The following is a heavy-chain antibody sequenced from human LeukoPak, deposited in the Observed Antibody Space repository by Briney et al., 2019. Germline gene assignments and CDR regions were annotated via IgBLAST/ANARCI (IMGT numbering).Heavy chain of an antibody. CDR3: ATGIRRITIFGVVCHFDY. Sequence: ASVKVSCKVSGYTLTELSMHWVRQAPGKGLEWMGGFDPEDGETIYAQKFQGRVTMTEDTSTDTAYMELSSLRSEDTAVYYCATGIRRITIFGVVCHFDYWGQGTLVTVSS. CDR2: FDPEDGET. D-gene: IGHD3-3*01. CDR1: GYTLTELS. V-gene: IGHV1-24*01. J-gene: IGHJ4*02.